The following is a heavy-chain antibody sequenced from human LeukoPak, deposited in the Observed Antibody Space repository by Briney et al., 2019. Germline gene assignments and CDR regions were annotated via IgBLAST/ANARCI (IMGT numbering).Heavy chain of an antibody. Sequence: GGSLRLSCAASGFTFSSYEMNWVRQAPGKGLEWVSYISSSGSTIYYADSVKGRFTISRDNAKNSLYLQMNSLRAEDTAVYYCARGEWSSSPFDYWGQGTLVTVSS. CDR2: ISSSGSTI. CDR3: ARGEWSSSPFDY. J-gene: IGHJ4*02. D-gene: IGHD6-6*01. V-gene: IGHV3-48*03. CDR1: GFTFSSYE.